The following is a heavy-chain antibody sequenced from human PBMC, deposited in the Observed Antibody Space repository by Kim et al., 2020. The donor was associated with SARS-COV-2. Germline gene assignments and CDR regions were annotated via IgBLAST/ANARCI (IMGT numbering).Heavy chain of an antibody. J-gene: IGHJ4*02. V-gene: IGHV5-10-1*01. D-gene: IGHD5-12*01. CDR3: ARGVEMATITDYFDY. Sequence: PSFQGHVTISADKSISTAYLQWSSLKASDTAMYYCARGVEMATITDYFDYWGQGTLVTVSS.